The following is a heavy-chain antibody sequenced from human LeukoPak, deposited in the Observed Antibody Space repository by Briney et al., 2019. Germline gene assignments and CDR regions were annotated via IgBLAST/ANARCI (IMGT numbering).Heavy chain of an antibody. J-gene: IGHJ4*02. CDR2: ISYDGSNK. Sequence: VGSLRLSCAASGFTFSSYGMHWVRQAPGKGLEWVAVISYDGSNKYYADSVKGRFTISRDNSKNTLYLQMNSLRAEDTAVYYCAKVGLRAPTYYFDYWGQGTLVTVSS. V-gene: IGHV3-30*18. CDR1: GFTFSSYG. CDR3: AKVGLRAPTYYFDY. D-gene: IGHD5-12*01.